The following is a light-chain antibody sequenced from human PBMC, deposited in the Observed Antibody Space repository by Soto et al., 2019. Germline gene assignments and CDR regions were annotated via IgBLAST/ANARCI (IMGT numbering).Light chain of an antibody. Sequence: QSALTQPASVSGSPGQSITISCTGTSSDVGGYNYVSWYQLHPGKAPKLIIYEVNNRPSGLSNRFSGSKSGNTASLTISGLQAEDEADYYCSSYTSSSTPVVFGGGTKLTVL. J-gene: IGLJ2*01. CDR1: SSDVGGYNY. CDR3: SSYTSSSTPVV. CDR2: EVN. V-gene: IGLV2-14*01.